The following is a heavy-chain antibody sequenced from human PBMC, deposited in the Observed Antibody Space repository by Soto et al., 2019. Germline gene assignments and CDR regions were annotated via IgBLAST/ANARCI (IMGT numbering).Heavy chain of an antibody. D-gene: IGHD3-22*01. CDR1: GFSFSTYG. V-gene: IGHV3-30*18. Sequence: QVQLVESGGGVVQPGRSRRLSCAASGFSFSTYGMHWVRQAPGKGLEWVAVISYDGSDKYYADSVKGRFTISRDNSNNTLYLQMNSLRAEDTAVYYCAKLKIWGYDASGYYPFDYWGRGTLVTVSS. CDR2: ISYDGSDK. CDR3: AKLKIWGYDASGYYPFDY. J-gene: IGHJ4*02.